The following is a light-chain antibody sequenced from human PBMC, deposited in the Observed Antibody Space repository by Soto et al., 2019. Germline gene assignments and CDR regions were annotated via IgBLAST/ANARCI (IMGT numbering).Light chain of an antibody. V-gene: IGKV4-1*01. J-gene: IGKJ4*01. CDR3: QQYYSNPLT. CDR2: WAS. CDR1: QSLFYSAYNKTY. Sequence: DIVMTQSPHSLTVSLGERATINCKSSQSLFYSAYNKTYLAWYQVKPRQSPNLLIYWASTRKSGVPDRFTGGGSGTDFTLTISNLRAEDVAVYYCQQYYSNPLTFGGGTKLEVK.